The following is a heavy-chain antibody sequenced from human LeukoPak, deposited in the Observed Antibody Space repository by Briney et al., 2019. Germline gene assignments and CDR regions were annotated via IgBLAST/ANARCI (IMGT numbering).Heavy chain of an antibody. V-gene: IGHV3-21*01. J-gene: IGHJ4*02. CDR3: ASFVGGSGSRDY. CDR1: GFTFSSYS. Sequence: KPGGSLRLSCAASGFTFSSYSMNWVRQAPGKGLEWVSSISSSSSYIYYADSVKGRFIISRDNAKNSLYLQMNSLRAEDTAVYYCASFVGGSGSRDYWGQGTLVTVSS. D-gene: IGHD3-10*01. CDR2: ISSSSSYI.